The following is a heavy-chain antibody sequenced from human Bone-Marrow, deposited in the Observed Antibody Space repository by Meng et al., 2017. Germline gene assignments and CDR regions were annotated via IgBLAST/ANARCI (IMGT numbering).Heavy chain of an antibody. J-gene: IGHJ4*02. D-gene: IGHD6-19*01. Sequence: GESLKISCAASGFTFSSYGMHWVRQAPGKGLEWVAVIWYDGSNKYYADSVKGRFTISRDNSKNTLYLQMNSLRAEDTAVYYCARGVGAYSSGWPIADFDDWGQGTLVTVSA. CDR1: GFTFSSYG. CDR2: IWYDGSNK. CDR3: ARGVGAYSSGWPIADFDD. V-gene: IGHV3-33*01.